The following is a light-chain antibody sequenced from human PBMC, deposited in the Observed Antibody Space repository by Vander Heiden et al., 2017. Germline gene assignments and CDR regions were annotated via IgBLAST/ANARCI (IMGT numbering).Light chain of an antibody. CDR1: SGNIASTY. Sequence: NFLLTSPHSLSASPGKTVIISCTRSSGNIASTYMQWYQQRPGSVPTTVIYENDQRPSGVPDRFTGSIDISSNSASLTISGLKTEDEADYFCQSYDSNNHVIFGGGTKVTVL. V-gene: IGLV6-57*03. J-gene: IGLJ2*01. CDR3: QSYDSNNHVI. CDR2: END.